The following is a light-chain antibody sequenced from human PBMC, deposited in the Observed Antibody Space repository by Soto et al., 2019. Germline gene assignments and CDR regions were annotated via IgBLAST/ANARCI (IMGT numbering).Light chain of an antibody. V-gene: IGKV1-5*01. J-gene: IGKJ1*01. Sequence: DIQMTQSPSTLSGSVGDRVTITCRASQSFSGTLAWYQQKPRKAPKLLIYDASSLERGVASRFSGSGSGTEFTLTISSLQPDDFAVYFCQQYSSWPRTFGQGTKVEIK. CDR2: DAS. CDR3: QQYSSWPRT. CDR1: QSFSGT.